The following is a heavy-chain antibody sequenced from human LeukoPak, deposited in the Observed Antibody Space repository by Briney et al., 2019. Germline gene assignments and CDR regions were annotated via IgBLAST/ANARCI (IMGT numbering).Heavy chain of an antibody. V-gene: IGHV4-59*08. CDR2: IYYSGST. D-gene: IGHD3-22*01. Sequence: KPSETLSLTCTVSGGSFRTYYWTWIRQPPGKGLEWIGYIYYSGSTNYNPSLKSRVTISVDTSKNQFSLKLSSVTAADTAVYYCARHSKYYYDSSGSYVGYFQHWGQGTLVTVSS. CDR1: GGSFRTYY. J-gene: IGHJ1*01. CDR3: ARHSKYYYDSSGSYVGYFQH.